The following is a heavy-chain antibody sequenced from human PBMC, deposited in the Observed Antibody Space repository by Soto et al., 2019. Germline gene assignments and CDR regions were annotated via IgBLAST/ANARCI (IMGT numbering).Heavy chain of an antibody. CDR3: AKEPNSGWDWAINWFDP. CDR1: GFTFSSYG. V-gene: IGHV3-30*18. CDR2: ISYDGSNK. D-gene: IGHD6-19*01. Sequence: HPGGSLRLSCAASGFTFSSYGMHWVRQAPGKGLEWMAVISYDGSNKYYADSVKGRFTISRDNSKNTLYLQMNSLRAEDTAVYYCAKEPNSGWDWAINWFDPWGQGTLVTVSS. J-gene: IGHJ5*02.